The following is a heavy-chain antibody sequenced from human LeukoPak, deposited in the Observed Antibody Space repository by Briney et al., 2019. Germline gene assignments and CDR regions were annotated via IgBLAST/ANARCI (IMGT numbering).Heavy chain of an antibody. Sequence: PGGSLRLSCAASGVTFSDSAMIWVRQVPVKGLEWVSSISSSGSYIYYADSVKGRFTISRDNAKNSLYLQMNSLRADDTAVYHCARGAGTIFGEYYYYMDVWGKGTAVTVSS. CDR2: ISSSGSYI. D-gene: IGHD3-3*02. CDR3: ARGAGTIFGEYYYYMDV. V-gene: IGHV3-21*01. J-gene: IGHJ6*03. CDR1: GVTFSDSA.